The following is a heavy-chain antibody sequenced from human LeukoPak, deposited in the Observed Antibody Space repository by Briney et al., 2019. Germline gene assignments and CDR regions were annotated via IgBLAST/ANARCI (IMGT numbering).Heavy chain of an antibody. J-gene: IGHJ4*02. D-gene: IGHD1-26*01. Sequence: GGSLRLSCAASGVTVSSNYMTWVRQAPGKGLEWVSVIYSGGSTFYADSVKGRFTISRDNSNNTLYLQMNSVRAEDTAVYYCARGGKAFDYWGQGTLVTVSS. CDR1: GVTVSSNY. V-gene: IGHV3-53*01. CDR3: ARGGKAFDY. CDR2: IYSGGST.